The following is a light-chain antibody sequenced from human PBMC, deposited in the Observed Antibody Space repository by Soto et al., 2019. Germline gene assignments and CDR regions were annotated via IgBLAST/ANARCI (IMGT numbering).Light chain of an antibody. V-gene: IGKV3-20*01. CDR3: QHYAGSPIT. CDR1: QIVSSSS. CDR2: GAS. J-gene: IGKJ5*01. Sequence: GARATDSCWASQIVSSSSLAWYQQKPGQAPRLLMYGASSRATGIPDRFSGSGSGTDFTLTISRLESEDFAVYYCQHYAGSPITFGQRTRLE.